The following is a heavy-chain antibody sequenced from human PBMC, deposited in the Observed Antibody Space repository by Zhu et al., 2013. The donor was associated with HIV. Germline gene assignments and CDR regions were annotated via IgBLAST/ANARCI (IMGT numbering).Heavy chain of an antibody. CDR3: ARLPRIPTNLRAYYNYMDV. J-gene: IGHJ6*03. V-gene: IGHV1-18*01. Sequence: QVQLVQSGAEVKKPGSSVKVSCKASGGTFRNFAITWVRQVPGQGLEWMGWISGYNGHTNYAPKFEGRVTMTTHIFTNTAYLELRGLRPDDTAVYYCARLPRIPTNLRAYYNYMDVWGKGTTITVAS. CDR1: GGTFRNFA. D-gene: IGHD2-8*01. CDR2: ISGYNGHT.